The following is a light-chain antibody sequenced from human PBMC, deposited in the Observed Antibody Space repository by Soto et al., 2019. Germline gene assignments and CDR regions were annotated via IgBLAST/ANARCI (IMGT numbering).Light chain of an antibody. V-gene: IGLV1-40*01. Sequence: QSALTQPPSVSGAPGQRVTISCTGSSSNIGAGSDVHWYQQRPGTAPKLLIFGNINRPSGVPDRFSGSKSGTSASLAITGIQAEDEGYYYCQAYDSVLSARYVCGTGTKVTVL. CDR3: QAYDSVLSARYV. CDR1: SSNIGAGSD. J-gene: IGLJ1*01. CDR2: GNI.